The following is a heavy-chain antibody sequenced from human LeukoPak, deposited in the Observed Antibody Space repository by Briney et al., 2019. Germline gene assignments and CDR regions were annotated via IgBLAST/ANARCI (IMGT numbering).Heavy chain of an antibody. V-gene: IGHV1-69*13. J-gene: IGHJ3*02. CDR2: IIPIFGTA. CDR3: AREAVGATDAFDT. Sequence: SVKVSCKASGGTFSSYAISWVRQAPGQGLEWMGGIIPIFGTANYAQKFQGRVTITADESTSTAYMELSSLRSEDTAVYYCAREAVGATDAFDTWGQGTMVTVSS. CDR1: GGTFSSYA. D-gene: IGHD1-26*01.